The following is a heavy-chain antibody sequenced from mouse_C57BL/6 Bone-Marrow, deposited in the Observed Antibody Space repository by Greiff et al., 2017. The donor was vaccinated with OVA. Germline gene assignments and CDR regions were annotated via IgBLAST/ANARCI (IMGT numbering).Heavy chain of an antibody. CDR2: SRNKANDYTT. V-gene: IGHV7-1*01. CDR1: GFTFSDFY. J-gene: IGHJ2*01. D-gene: IGHD2-3*01. CDR3: ARDGDVYYLRG. Sequence: EVKLVESGGGLVQSGRSLRLSCATSGFTFSDFYMEWVRQAPGKGLEWIAASRNKANDYTTEYSAPVKGRFIVSRDTSQSILYLQMNALRAEDTAIYYCARDGDVYYLRGWGQGTTLTVSS.